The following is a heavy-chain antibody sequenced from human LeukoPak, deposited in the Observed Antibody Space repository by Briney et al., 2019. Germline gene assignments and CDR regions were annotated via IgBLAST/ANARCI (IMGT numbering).Heavy chain of an antibody. Sequence: SETLSLTCTVSGCSISSYYWSWIRQPPGKGLEWIGYIYYSGSTNYNPSLKSRVTISVDTSKNQFSLKLSSVTAADTAVYYCAREGKMVRGVYTDYWGQGTLVTVSS. CDR2: IYYSGST. CDR3: AREGKMVRGVYTDY. V-gene: IGHV4-59*01. J-gene: IGHJ4*02. CDR1: GCSISSYY. D-gene: IGHD3-10*01.